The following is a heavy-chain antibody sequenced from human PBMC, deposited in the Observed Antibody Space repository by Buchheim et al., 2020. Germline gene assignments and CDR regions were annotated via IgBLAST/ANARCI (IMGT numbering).Heavy chain of an antibody. V-gene: IGHV3-15*01. J-gene: IGHJ6*02. Sequence: EVQLLESGGGLVKPGESLRLSCVASGFTFTNAWMSWVRQAPGKGLEWVGRIKSKTDGWTTDYAAPVKGRFTISRDDSKNTLYVQMHSLKIEDTAVYYCTTAGESSSWSYSYDMDVWGQGT. CDR1: GFTFTNAW. CDR2: IKSKTDGWTT. CDR3: TTAGESSSWSYSYDMDV. D-gene: IGHD6-13*01.